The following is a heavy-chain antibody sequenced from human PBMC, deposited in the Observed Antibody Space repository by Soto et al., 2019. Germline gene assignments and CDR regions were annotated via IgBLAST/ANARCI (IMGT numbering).Heavy chain of an antibody. Sequence: EVQLVESGGGLVQPGGSLRLSCAASGFTFSNAWMSWVRQAPGKGLEWVGRIKSKTDGGTTDYAAPVKGRFTISRDDSKNTLYLQMNSLKTEDTAVYYCTTARDLAVAGTYEEYFQHWGQGTLVTVSS. J-gene: IGHJ1*01. CDR3: TTARDLAVAGTYEEYFQH. V-gene: IGHV3-15*01. CDR2: IKSKTDGGTT. CDR1: GFTFSNAW. D-gene: IGHD6-19*01.